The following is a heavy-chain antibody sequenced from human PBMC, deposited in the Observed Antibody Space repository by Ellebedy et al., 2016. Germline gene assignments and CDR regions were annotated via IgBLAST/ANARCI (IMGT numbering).Heavy chain of an antibody. D-gene: IGHD3-10*01. CDR2: ISYDGGNK. CDR1: GFIFSNYG. CDR3: AKDGSGGYGSGSYPDY. V-gene: IGHV3-30*18. J-gene: IGHJ4*02. Sequence: GGSLRLSCAASGFIFSNYGIHWVRQAPGKGLEWVAVISYDGGNKYYADSVKGRFTISRDNAKNTLYLQMNSLRAEDTAVYYCAKDGSGGYGSGSYPDYWGQGTLVTVSS.